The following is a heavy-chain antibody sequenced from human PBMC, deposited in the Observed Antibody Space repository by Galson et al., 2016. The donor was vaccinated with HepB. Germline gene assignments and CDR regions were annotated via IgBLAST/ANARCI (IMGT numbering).Heavy chain of an antibody. CDR1: GFTFSSYG. CDR3: AKFRGAVYEQYYMDA. Sequence: SLRLSCAASGFTFSSYGMHWVRQAPGKGLEWVALIWFDGSNKYYADSVKGRFTISRDNSKNTVYLQMDSLRADDTAVYYCAKFRGAVYEQYYMDAWGKGTAVTVSS. D-gene: IGHD5/OR15-5a*01. CDR2: IWFDGSNK. J-gene: IGHJ6*03. V-gene: IGHV3-33*06.